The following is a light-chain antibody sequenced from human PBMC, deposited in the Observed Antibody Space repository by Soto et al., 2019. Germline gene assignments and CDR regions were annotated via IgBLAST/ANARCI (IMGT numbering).Light chain of an antibody. V-gene: IGKV2-28*01. CDR3: MQALQTPWT. CDR1: QSLLHSNGYNY. CDR2: LRS. Sequence: DIVMTQSPLSLPVTPGEPASISCRSSQSLLHSNGYNYLNWYLQKPGQSPQVLIYLRSNRASGAPDRFSGSGSGTDFTLKISRVEAEDVGLYYCMQALQTPWTFGQGTKVEIK. J-gene: IGKJ1*01.